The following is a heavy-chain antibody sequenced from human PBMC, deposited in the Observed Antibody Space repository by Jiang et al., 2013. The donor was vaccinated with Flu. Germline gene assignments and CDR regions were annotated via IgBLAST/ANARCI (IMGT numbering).Heavy chain of an antibody. CDR1: GGSFSGYY. D-gene: IGHD5-24*01. CDR2: INHSGST. V-gene: IGHV4-34*01. Sequence: LLKPSETLSLTCAVYGGSFSGYYWSWIRQPPGKGLEWIGEINHSGSTNYNPSLKSRVTISVDTSKNQFSLKLSSVTAADTAVYYCARQDGTDAFDYWGQGTLVTVSS. J-gene: IGHJ4*02. CDR3: ARQDGTDAFDY.